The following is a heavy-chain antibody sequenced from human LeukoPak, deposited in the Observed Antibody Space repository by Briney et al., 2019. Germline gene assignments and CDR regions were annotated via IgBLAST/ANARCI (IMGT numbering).Heavy chain of an antibody. V-gene: IGHV4-34*01. CDR3: ARRYPTIFGVVIKYYFDY. CDR1: GGSFSGYY. CDR2: INHSGST. J-gene: IGHJ4*02. Sequence: SETLSLTCAVYGGSFSGYYWSWIRQPPGKGLEWIGEINHSGSTNYNPSLKRRVIISVDTSKNQFSLKLSSVTAADTAVYYCARRYPTIFGVVIKYYFDYWGQGTLVTVSS. D-gene: IGHD3-3*01.